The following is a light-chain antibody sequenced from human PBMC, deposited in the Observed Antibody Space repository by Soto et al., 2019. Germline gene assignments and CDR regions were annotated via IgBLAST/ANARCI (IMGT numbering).Light chain of an antibody. CDR2: DAS. V-gene: IGKV3-11*01. Sequence: SPATLSLSPGERATLSCRASQSVTNYLNWYQQKPGQGPRLLIFDASNRATGTPPRFSGSGSGTDFTLTISSLEPEDFAVYYCQQHSNWPGLITFGQGTRLEIK. J-gene: IGKJ5*01. CDR3: QQHSNWPGLIT. CDR1: QSVTNY.